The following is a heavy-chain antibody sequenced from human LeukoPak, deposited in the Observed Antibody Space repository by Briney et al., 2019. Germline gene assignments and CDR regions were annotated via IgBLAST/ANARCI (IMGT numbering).Heavy chain of an antibody. D-gene: IGHD1-14*01. Sequence: PSETLSITCAVYGGSFSGYYWSWIRQPPGKGLEWIGEINHSGSTNYNPSLKSRVTISVDTSKNQFSLKLSSVTAADTAVYYCARGPVFSDYWGQGTLVTVSS. V-gene: IGHV4-34*01. CDR3: ARGPVFSDY. CDR2: INHSGST. CDR1: GGSFSGYY. J-gene: IGHJ4*02.